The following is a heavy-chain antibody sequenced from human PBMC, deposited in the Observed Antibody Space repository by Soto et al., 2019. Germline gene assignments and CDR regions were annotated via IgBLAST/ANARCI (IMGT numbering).Heavy chain of an antibody. J-gene: IGHJ4*02. D-gene: IGHD5-12*01. CDR1: GFIFSSYG. V-gene: IGHV3-30*18. CDR3: AKGYSGYDATFDY. Sequence: QVQLVESGGGVVQPGRSLRLSCAASGFIFSSYGMHWVRQAPGKGLEWVAVISYDGSNKYYADSVKGRFTISRDNSKNTLYLQMNSLRAEDTAVSYCAKGYSGYDATFDYWGQGTLVTVSS. CDR2: ISYDGSNK.